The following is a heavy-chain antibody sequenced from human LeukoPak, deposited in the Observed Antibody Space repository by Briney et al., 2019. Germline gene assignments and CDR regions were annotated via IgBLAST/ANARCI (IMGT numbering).Heavy chain of an antibody. CDR1: GFTFNSYA. CDR2: ISGSGGRP. D-gene: IGHD1-1*01. V-gene: IGHV3-23*01. CDR3: ARLNWNDGDY. Sequence: PGGSLRLSCAASGFTFNSYAMTWVRQAPGKGLEWVSSISGSGGRPKYADSVKGRFSISRDNAKNSLYLQMNSLRDEDTAVYYCARLNWNDGDYWGQGTLVTVSS. J-gene: IGHJ4*02.